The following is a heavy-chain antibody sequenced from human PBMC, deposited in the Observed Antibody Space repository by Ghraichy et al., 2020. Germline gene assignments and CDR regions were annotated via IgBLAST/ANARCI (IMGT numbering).Heavy chain of an antibody. V-gene: IGHV1-18*04. CDR3: ARSPSSSDSEVLFDY. D-gene: IGHD6-13*01. CDR1: GYTFTSYG. Sequence: ASVKVSCKASGYTFTSYGISWVRQAPGQGLEWMGWISAYNGNTNYAQKLQGRVTMTTDTSTSTAYMELRSLRSDDTAVYYCARSPSSSDSEVLFDYWGQGTLVTVSS. J-gene: IGHJ4*02. CDR2: ISAYNGNT.